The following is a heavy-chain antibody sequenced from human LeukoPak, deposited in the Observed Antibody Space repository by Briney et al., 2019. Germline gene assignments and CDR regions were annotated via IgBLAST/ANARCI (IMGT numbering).Heavy chain of an antibody. V-gene: IGHV1-2*04. Sequence: ASVKVSCKASGYTLTDYYMHWVRQAPGQGLEWMGRINPNSGGTNYAQKFQGWVTMTRDTSISTAYMELSRLRSDDTAVYYCARDVGTNYGMDVWGQGTTVTVSS. D-gene: IGHD1/OR15-1a*01. CDR1: GYTLTDYY. J-gene: IGHJ6*02. CDR2: INPNSGGT. CDR3: ARDVGTNYGMDV.